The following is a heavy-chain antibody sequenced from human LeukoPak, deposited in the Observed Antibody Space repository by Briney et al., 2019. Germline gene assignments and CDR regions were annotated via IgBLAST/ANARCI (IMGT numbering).Heavy chain of an antibody. Sequence: SETLSLTCSVSGRSIKNYYWSWIRQPPGKGREWLGNIYFGGTTDYNSSLKSRLTISVDTFKNQLSLNLQSVTAADTATYYCARHRSDTGGKKGVNWFDPWGQGTLFTVSS. CDR1: GRSIKNYY. J-gene: IGHJ5*02. V-gene: IGHV4-59*01. CDR2: IYFGGTT. CDR3: ARHRSDTGGKKGVNWFDP. D-gene: IGHD4-23*01.